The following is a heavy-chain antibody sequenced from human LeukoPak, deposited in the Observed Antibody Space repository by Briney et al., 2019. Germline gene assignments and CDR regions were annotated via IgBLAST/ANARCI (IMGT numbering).Heavy chain of an antibody. V-gene: IGHV4-59*01. CDR2: VYHTGHT. Sequence: SETLSLTCTVSGDSISGYYWSWIRQPPGKGLEWIGYVYHTGHTHYSPPLKSRVTVSLDTSRNQVSLILSSVTAADTAVYYRARHRFGHLFDYWGQGTLVFVSS. D-gene: IGHD3-16*01. J-gene: IGHJ4*02. CDR1: GDSISGYY. CDR3: ARHRFGHLFDY.